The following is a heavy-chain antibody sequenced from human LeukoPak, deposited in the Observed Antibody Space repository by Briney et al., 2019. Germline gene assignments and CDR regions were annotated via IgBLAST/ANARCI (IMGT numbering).Heavy chain of an antibody. J-gene: IGHJ4*02. CDR3: AKDTGRIAATYFDY. Sequence: GSLRLSCAASGFTFSSYSMNWVRQAPGQGLEWVSSISSSSSYIYYADSVKGRFTISRDNSKNTLYLQMNSLRAEDTAVYYCAKDTGRIAATYFDYWGQGTLVTVSS. D-gene: IGHD3-10*01. CDR2: ISSSSSYI. V-gene: IGHV3-21*01. CDR1: GFTFSSYS.